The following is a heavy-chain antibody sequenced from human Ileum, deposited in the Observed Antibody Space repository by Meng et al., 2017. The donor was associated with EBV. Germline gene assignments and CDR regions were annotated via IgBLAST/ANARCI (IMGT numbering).Heavy chain of an antibody. CDR3: TTDPHVVHFRHFDS. V-gene: IGHV3-15*01. J-gene: IGHJ4*02. CDR1: GFTFNNAW. Sequence: EVQLVESGGGLVKPGXSLRLSCAAAGFTFNNAWMSWVRQAPGKGLEWVARIKTKVDGEAADYVAPVKGRFTISRDDSKNTLYLQMDSLKIEDTAIYYCTTDPHVVHFRHFDSWGQGTLVTVSS. D-gene: IGHD2-21*01. CDR2: IKTKVDGEAA.